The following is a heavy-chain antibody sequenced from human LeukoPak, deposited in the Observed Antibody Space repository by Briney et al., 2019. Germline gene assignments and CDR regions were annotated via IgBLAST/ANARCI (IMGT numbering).Heavy chain of an antibody. CDR3: IVVVPAASRWYYFDY. CDR2: IYYSGST. CDR1: GGSISSSSYY. D-gene: IGHD2-2*01. Sequence: SETLSLTCTVSGGSISSSSYYWGWIRQPPGKGLEWIGSIYYSGSTYYNPSLKSRVTISVDTSKNQFSLKLSSVTAADTAVYWGIVVVPAASRWYYFDYWGQGTLVTVSS. J-gene: IGHJ4*02. V-gene: IGHV4-39*01.